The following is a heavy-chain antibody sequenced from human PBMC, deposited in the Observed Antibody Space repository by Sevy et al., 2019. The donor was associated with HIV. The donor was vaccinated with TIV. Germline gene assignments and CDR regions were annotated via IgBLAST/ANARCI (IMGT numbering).Heavy chain of an antibody. V-gene: IGHV3-23*01. CDR1: GFTFSSYA. J-gene: IGHJ4*02. Sequence: GGSLRLSCAASGFTFSSYAMSWVRQAPGKGLEWVSAISGSGGSTYYADSVKGRFTISRDNSKNTVYLQMNSLRAEDTAVYYCAKDPAGLFYYESSWGQGTLVTVSS. CDR2: ISGSGGST. D-gene: IGHD3-22*01. CDR3: AKDPAGLFYYESS.